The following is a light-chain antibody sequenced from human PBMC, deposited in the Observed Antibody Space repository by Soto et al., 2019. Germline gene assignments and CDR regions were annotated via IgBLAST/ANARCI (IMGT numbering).Light chain of an antibody. CDR2: EVT. J-gene: IGLJ3*02. V-gene: IGLV2-23*02. Sequence: QSALTQPASVSGSPGQPITISCTGTSSDVATYNLVSWYQQRPGTAPQLIIYEVTKRPSGVSTRFSGSQSGNTASLTISGLQADDEADYYCCSRVFGGGTKLTVL. CDR3: CSRV. CDR1: SSDVATYNL.